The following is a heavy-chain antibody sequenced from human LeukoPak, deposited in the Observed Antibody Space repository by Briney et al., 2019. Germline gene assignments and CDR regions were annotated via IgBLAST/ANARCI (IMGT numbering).Heavy chain of an antibody. CDR1: GYTFTSYD. V-gene: IGHV1-8*01. D-gene: IGHD3-10*02. CDR2: MNPHSGNT. J-gene: IGHJ5*02. Sequence: ASVKVSCKASGYTFTSYDINWVRQATGQGLEWMGWMNPHSGNTGYAQKLQGRVTITRNTSISTAYMELSSLRSEDTAVYYCARSPRRGRLFGELYGGWFDPWGQGTLVTVSS. CDR3: ARSPRRGRLFGELYGGWFDP.